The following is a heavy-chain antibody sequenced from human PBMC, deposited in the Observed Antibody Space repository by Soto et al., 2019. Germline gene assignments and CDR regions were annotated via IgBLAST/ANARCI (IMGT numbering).Heavy chain of an antibody. Sequence: SETLYLSCTVSGGSISSGGYYWSWIRQHPGKGLEWIGYIYYSGSTYYNPSLKSRVTISVDTSKNQFSLNLSSVTAADTAVYYCARTSRFDYWGQGTLVTVSS. J-gene: IGHJ4*02. V-gene: IGHV4-31*03. D-gene: IGHD6-6*01. CDR1: GGSISSGGYY. CDR3: ARTSRFDY. CDR2: IYYSGST.